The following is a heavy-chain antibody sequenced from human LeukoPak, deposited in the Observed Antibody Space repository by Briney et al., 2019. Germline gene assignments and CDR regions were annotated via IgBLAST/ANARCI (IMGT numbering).Heavy chain of an antibody. D-gene: IGHD4-17*01. J-gene: IGHJ5*02. CDR2: IYTSGST. Sequence: SETLSLTCTVSGGSISSYYWSWIRQPPGKGLEWIGYIYTSGSTNYNPSLKSRVTISVDTSKNQFSLKLSSVTAADTAVYYCAREGLVDYGDYGGWFDPWGQGTLVTVSS. CDR3: AREGLVDYGDYGGWFDP. V-gene: IGHV4-59*01. CDR1: GGSISSYY.